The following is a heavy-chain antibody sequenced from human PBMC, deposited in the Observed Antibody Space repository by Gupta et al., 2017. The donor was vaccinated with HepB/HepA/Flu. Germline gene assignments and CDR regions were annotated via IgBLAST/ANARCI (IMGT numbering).Heavy chain of an antibody. Sequence: QVQLVQSGAEVKKPGASVKVSCKASGYTFTGYYMHWVRQAPGQGLEWMGWINPNSGGTNDAQKLQGRVTMTRDTSISTAYMELSRLRSDDTAVYYCARAHSFSHSSSHCYFDLWGRGTLVTVSS. CDR1: GYTFTGYY. J-gene: IGHJ2*01. CDR2: INPNSGGT. V-gene: IGHV1-2*02. D-gene: IGHD6-19*01. CDR3: ARAHSFSHSSSHCYFDL.